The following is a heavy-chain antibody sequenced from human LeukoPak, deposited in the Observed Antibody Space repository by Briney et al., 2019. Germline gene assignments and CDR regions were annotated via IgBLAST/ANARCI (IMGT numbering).Heavy chain of an antibody. CDR1: GYTFTDYY. CDR2: INPNNGGT. D-gene: IGHD4/OR15-4a*01. Sequence: ASVKVSCKASGYTFTDYYMHWVRQAPGQGLEWMGWINPNNGGTTYAQKFQGRVTMTRDTSISTAYMEPGRLTSDDTAMYFCLRDLTYGGISSPDCWGQGSLVTVSS. V-gene: IGHV1-2*02. CDR3: LRDLTYGGISSPDC. J-gene: IGHJ4*02.